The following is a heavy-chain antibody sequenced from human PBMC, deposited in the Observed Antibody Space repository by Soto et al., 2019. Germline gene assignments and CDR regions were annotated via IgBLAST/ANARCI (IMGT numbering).Heavy chain of an antibody. D-gene: IGHD1-26*01. CDR3: VRQGIGALHGLVEG. Sequence: QVQLQASGPGLVKPSDTLSLTCTVSGDSIGTYNWGWIRQPPGKRLEWIGYIYSNGGTSYNPALYSRVTISADPSKKTFSLRLGSVTAADTAVYYCVRQGIGALHGLVEGWGQGNTVTVSS. J-gene: IGHJ6*02. V-gene: IGHV4-59*08. CDR1: GDSIGTYN. CDR2: IYSNGGT.